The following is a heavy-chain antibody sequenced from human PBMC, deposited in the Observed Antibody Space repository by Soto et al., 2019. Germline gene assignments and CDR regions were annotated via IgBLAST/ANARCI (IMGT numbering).Heavy chain of an antibody. CDR3: AVHGDYDAFDM. V-gene: IGHV3-74*01. CDR1: GFTFSHYW. D-gene: IGHD4-17*01. Sequence: EVQVVESGGGIVQPGGSLRLSCAGSGFTFSHYWMHWVRQAPGEGLVWISRINGDGSSTSYWDSVKGRFTISRDNAKNTLYLQMNTLRPDDTAVYYCAVHGDYDAFDMWGQGTMVTVSS. CDR2: INGDGSST. J-gene: IGHJ3*02.